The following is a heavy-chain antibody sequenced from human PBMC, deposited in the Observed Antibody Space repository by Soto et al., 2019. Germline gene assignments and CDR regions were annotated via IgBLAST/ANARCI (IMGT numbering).Heavy chain of an antibody. CDR2: IYYSGST. V-gene: IGHV4-59*08. Sequence: SETLSLTCTVSGGSISSYYWSWIRQPPGKGLEWIGYIYYSGSTNYNPSLKSRVTISVDTSKNQFSLKLSSVTAADTAVYYCARQAIIGYCSSTSCYRPYYYYYMDVWGKGTTVTVS. D-gene: IGHD2-2*01. CDR3: ARQAIIGYCSSTSCYRPYYYYYMDV. CDR1: GGSISSYY. J-gene: IGHJ6*03.